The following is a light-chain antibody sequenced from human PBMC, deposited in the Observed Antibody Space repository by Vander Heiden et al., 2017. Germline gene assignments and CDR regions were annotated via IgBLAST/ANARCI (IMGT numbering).Light chain of an antibody. V-gene: IGKV3-11*01. CDR2: DAS. Sequence: EIVLTQSPATLSLSPGERATLSCRASQSVSSYLAWYQQKPGQAPRLLIYDASNRATGIPARFSGSGSGTDFTLTISSLEPEDFAVYYCQQRSNCPIPFGRGTKVDIK. J-gene: IGKJ4*01. CDR1: QSVSSY. CDR3: QQRSNCPIP.